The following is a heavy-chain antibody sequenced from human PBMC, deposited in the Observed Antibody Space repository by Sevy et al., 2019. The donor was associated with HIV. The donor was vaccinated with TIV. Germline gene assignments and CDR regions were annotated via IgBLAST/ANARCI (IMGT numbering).Heavy chain of an antibody. V-gene: IGHV3-13*01. D-gene: IGHD3-10*01. Sequence: GGSLRLSCAASGFTFSSYDMHWVRQVTGQGLEWVSGIGIAGDTYYPGSVKGRFTISRENARNSLDLQMNSLRAGDTAVYYGVRGNKVGELGYWFDPWGQGTLVTVSS. CDR1: GFTFSSYD. J-gene: IGHJ5*02. CDR2: IGIAGDT. CDR3: VRGNKVGELGYWFDP.